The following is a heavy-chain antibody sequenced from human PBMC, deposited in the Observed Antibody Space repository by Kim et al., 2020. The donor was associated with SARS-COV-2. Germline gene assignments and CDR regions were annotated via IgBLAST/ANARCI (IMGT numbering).Heavy chain of an antibody. J-gene: IGHJ4*02. D-gene: IGHD3-10*01. Sequence: GGSLRLSCAASGFTFSSYRMNWVRQAPGKGLEWVSYISSSSSTKYYADSVKGRFTISRDNAKNSLYLQMNSLRDEDTAVYYCVRDFFYGSGSYNDYWGQGTLVTVSS. CDR3: VRDFFYGSGSYNDY. V-gene: IGHV3-48*02. CDR1: GFTFSSYR. CDR2: ISSSSSTK.